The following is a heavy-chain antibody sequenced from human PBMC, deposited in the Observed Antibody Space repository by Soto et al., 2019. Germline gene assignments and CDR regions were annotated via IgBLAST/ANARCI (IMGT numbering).Heavy chain of an antibody. D-gene: IGHD6-25*01. Sequence: QVQLQQWGAGLLKPSETLSLTCAVYGGSFSGYYWSWIRQPPGKGLEWIGEVNHSGSTNYNPSLKSRVTISVDTSKNQVPLKRISVTAADTAVYYWARGYGSDFDYWGQGALVTVSS. V-gene: IGHV4-34*01. CDR3: ARGYGSDFDY. CDR1: GGSFSGYY. J-gene: IGHJ4*02. CDR2: VNHSGST.